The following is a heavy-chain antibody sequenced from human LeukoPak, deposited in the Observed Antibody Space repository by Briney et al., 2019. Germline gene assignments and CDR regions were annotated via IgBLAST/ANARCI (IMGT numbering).Heavy chain of an antibody. Sequence: PSETLSLTCTVSGGSISSYYWSWIRQPPGKGLEWIGSIYHSGSTYYNPSLKSRVTISVDTSKNQFSLKLSSVAAADTAVYYCARDVEQWLVQNDYWGQGTLVTVSS. V-gene: IGHV4-38-2*02. CDR3: ARDVEQWLVQNDY. J-gene: IGHJ4*02. D-gene: IGHD6-19*01. CDR2: IYHSGST. CDR1: GGSISSYY.